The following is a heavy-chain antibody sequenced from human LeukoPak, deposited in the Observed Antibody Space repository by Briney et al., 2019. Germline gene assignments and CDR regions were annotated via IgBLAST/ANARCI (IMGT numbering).Heavy chain of an antibody. CDR3: ARGSSWKSPLPFDY. CDR1: GFTFSSYE. V-gene: IGHV3-48*03. CDR2: ISSSGSTI. D-gene: IGHD2-15*01. Sequence: PGGSLRLSCAASGFTFSSYEMNWVRQAPGKGLEWVSYISSSGSTIYYADSVKGRFTISRDNAKNSLYLQMNSLRAEDTAVYYCARGSSWKSPLPFDYWGQGTLVTVSS. J-gene: IGHJ4*02.